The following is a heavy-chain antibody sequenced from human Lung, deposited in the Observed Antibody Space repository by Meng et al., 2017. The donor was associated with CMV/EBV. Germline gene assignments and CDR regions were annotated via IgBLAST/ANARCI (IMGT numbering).Heavy chain of an antibody. CDR3: AKAAVFEKIVVVPTAIDS. CDR1: GFTFKTYT. J-gene: IGHJ5*01. Sequence: SCAASGFTFKTYTMNWVRQAPGQGLEWVSSISATSSSIYYADSVKGRITISRDNAKNTLFLQMNSLGVEDTAMYYCAKAAVFEKIVVVPTAIDSXGRGXLVTVSS. V-gene: IGHV3-21*04. CDR2: ISATSSSI. D-gene: IGHD2-2*01.